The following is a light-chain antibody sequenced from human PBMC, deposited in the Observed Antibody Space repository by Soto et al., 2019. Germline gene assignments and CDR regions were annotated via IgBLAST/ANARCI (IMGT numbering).Light chain of an antibody. V-gene: IGLV1-40*01. CDR3: SSYTSDGTLV. Sequence: QAVVTQPPSVSGAPGQRVTISCTGSSANIGAAYNVDWYQQLPGTAPKLLIYGNNNRPSGVPARFSGSKSGTSASLAIAGLQAEDEGDYYCSSYTSDGTLVFGTGTKLTVL. CDR1: SANIGAAYN. J-gene: IGLJ1*01. CDR2: GNN.